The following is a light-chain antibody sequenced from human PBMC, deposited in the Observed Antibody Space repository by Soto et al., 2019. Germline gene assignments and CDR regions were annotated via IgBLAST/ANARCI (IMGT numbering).Light chain of an antibody. CDR1: QSVSSNY. V-gene: IGKV3-20*01. Sequence: EIVLTQSPGTLSLSPGERATLSCRASQSVSSNYLAWYQQKPGQAPRLLIYGASSRATGIPDRFSGSGSGTDFTLTISRLEPEDFAVYYCQQYCSSLTFGGGTKVEIK. CDR3: QQYCSSLT. CDR2: GAS. J-gene: IGKJ4*01.